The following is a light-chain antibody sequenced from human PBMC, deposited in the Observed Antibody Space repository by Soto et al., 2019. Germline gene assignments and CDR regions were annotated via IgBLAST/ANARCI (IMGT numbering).Light chain of an antibody. Sequence: DVVLTQTPLSSPVTLGQPASISCRSSQSLEHSDGNTYLSWLHQRPGQPPRLLIYKVSNRFSGVPGRFSGSGAGTDFTLKISGVEAEDVGIYYCMQATQYKPYTFGQGTKLEIK. CDR2: KVS. V-gene: IGKV2-24*01. CDR1: QSLEHSDGNTY. CDR3: MQATQYKPYT. J-gene: IGKJ2*01.